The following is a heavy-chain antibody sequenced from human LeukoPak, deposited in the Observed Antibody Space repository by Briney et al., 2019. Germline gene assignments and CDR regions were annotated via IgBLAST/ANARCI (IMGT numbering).Heavy chain of an antibody. V-gene: IGHV4-39*01. Sequence: PSETLSLTCTVSGGSISSSSYYWGWIRQPPGKGLEWIGSIYYSGSTYYNPSLKSRVTISVDTSKNQFSLKLSSVTAADTAVYYCARCVPTVVTLGTYYFDYWGQGTLVTVSS. CDR3: ARCVPTVVTLGTYYFDY. CDR2: IYYSGST. CDR1: GGSISSSSYY. D-gene: IGHD4-23*01. J-gene: IGHJ4*02.